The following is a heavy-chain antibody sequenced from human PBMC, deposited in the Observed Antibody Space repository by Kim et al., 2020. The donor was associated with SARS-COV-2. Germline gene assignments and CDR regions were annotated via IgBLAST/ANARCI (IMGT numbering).Heavy chain of an antibody. CDR3: ARVAAAAGNVYYNGMDV. J-gene: IGHJ6*02. CDR1: GFTFSSYW. CDR2: IKQDGSET. Sequence: GGSLRLSCATSGFTFSSYWMSWVRQAPGKGPEWVANIKQDGSETYYVDSVKGRFTISRDNAKNSLYLQMNSLRAEDTAVYYCARVAAAAGNVYYNGMDVWVQGTTVTASS. V-gene: IGHV3-7*03. D-gene: IGHD6-13*01.